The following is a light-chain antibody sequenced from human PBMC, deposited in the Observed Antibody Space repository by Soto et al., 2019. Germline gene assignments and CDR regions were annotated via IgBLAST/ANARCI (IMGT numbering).Light chain of an antibody. CDR1: SSPVGGYHY. V-gene: IGLV2-11*01. J-gene: IGLJ1*01. CDR3: SSYTSDNRDYV. Sequence: QSVLTQPRSVSGSPGQSVTISCTGTSSPVGGYHYVSWYQQFPGKAPKLMIYAVSQWPSGVPDRFSGSESGNTASLTISGLQAEDEADYYCSSYTSDNRDYVFGTGTKLTVL. CDR2: AVS.